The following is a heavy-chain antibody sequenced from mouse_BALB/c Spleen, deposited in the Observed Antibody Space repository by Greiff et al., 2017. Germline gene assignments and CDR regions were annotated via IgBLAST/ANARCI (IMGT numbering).Heavy chain of an antibody. J-gene: IGHJ4*01. Sequence: VQVVESGGGLVKPGGSLKLSCAASGFTFSSYAMSWVRQTPEKRLEWVASISSGGSTYYPDSVKGRFTISRDNARNILYLQMSSLRSEDTAMYYCARGNGNYAMDYWGQGTSVTVSS. CDR2: ISSGGST. D-gene: IGHD2-1*01. CDR1: GFTFSSYA. CDR3: ARGNGNYAMDY. V-gene: IGHV5-6-5*01.